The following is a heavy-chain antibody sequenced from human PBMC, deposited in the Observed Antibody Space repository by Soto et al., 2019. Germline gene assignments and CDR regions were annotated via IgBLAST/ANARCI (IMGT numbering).Heavy chain of an antibody. CDR3: ASGGSSLNFDS. CDR2: ISFDGSNK. V-gene: IGHV3-30*03. CDR1: GFTFSSYG. J-gene: IGHJ4*02. Sequence: GGSLRLSCAASGFTFSSYGMHWVRQAPGKGLEWVALISFDGSNKYYADSVKGRFTISRDSSKNTLYLQMNSLRAEDTAVYYCASGGSSLNFDSWGQGTLVTVSS. D-gene: IGHD6-6*01.